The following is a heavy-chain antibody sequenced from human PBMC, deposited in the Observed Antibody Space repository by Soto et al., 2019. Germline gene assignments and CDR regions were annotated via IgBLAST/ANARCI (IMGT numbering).Heavy chain of an antibody. CDR1: GYSFTSYW. CDR3: ARGWFGELLSDY. V-gene: IGHV5-10-1*01. J-gene: IGHJ4*02. D-gene: IGHD3-10*01. CDR2: IDPSDSYT. Sequence: EVQLVQSGAEVKKPGESLRISCKGSGYSFTSYWISWVRQMPGKGLEWMGRIDPSDSYTNYSPSFQGHVTISADKSISTAYLQWSSLKASDTAMYDCARGWFGELLSDYWGQGTLVTVSS.